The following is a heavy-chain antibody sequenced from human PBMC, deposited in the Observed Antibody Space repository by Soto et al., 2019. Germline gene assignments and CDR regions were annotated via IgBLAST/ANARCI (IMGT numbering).Heavy chain of an antibody. D-gene: IGHD3-22*01. J-gene: IGHJ4*02. CDR2: ISYDGINK. CDR1: GCTCSSYT. Sequence: PGRSLRRSGAASGCTCSSYTTHRCLEAPANGLEWVAVISYDGINKCYCASVKGRFTISGDNRRNPLYLQLHCLRDEDPAVYYCPMERYHSSGYSGYLDYWGQGSMVTVSS. V-gene: IGHV3-30-3*01. CDR3: PMERYHSSGYSGYLDY.